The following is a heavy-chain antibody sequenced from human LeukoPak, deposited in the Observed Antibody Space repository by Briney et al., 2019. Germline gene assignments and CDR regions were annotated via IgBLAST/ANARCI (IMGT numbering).Heavy chain of an antibody. CDR3: AHRQEDSTGYSLDNWFDP. J-gene: IGHJ5*02. Sequence: GASVKVSCKASGGTFGSYAISWVRQAPGQGLEWMGGIIPIFGTANYAQKFQGRVTITADKSTSTAYMELSSLRSEDTAVYYCAHRQEDSTGYSLDNWFDPWGQGTLVTVSS. V-gene: IGHV1-69*06. CDR1: GGTFGSYA. CDR2: IIPIFGTA. D-gene: IGHD3-9*01.